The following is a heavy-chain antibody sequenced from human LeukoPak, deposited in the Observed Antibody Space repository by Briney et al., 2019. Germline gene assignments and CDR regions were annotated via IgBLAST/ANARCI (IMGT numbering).Heavy chain of an antibody. CDR3: ARDQSRYSSGWYPWFDP. V-gene: IGHV4-39*07. CDR1: GGSISSSSYY. J-gene: IGHJ5*02. D-gene: IGHD6-19*01. CDR2: IYYSGST. Sequence: PSETLSLTCTVSGGSISSSSYYWGWIRQPPGKGLEWIGSIYYSGSTYYNPSLKSRVTISVDTSKNQFSLKLSSVTAADTAVYYCARDQSRYSSGWYPWFDPWGQGTLVTVSS.